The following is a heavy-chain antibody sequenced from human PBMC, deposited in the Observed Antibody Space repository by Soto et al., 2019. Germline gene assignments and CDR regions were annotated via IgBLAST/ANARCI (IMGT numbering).Heavy chain of an antibody. CDR2: IILPFGTP. CDR3: ARGPDNEGYFDY. D-gene: IGHD1-1*01. CDR1: GGTFSNYA. V-gene: IGHV1-69*12. J-gene: IGHJ4*02. Sequence: QVRLVQSEAEVKKPGSSVKFSCKASGGTFSNYAITWVRQAPGQGLEWMGVIILPFGTPNYAQTFQGRATITADESMSTAYMELSGLRSEDTAVYYCARGPDNEGYFDYWGRGTLVTVSS.